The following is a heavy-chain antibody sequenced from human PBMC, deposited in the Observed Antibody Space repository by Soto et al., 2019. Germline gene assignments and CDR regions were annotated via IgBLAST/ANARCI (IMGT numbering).Heavy chain of an antibody. J-gene: IGHJ6*02. CDR3: ARKGRGYSGYDSRPYYYYGLDV. Sequence: SVKVSCKASGGTFSSYAISWVRQAPGQGLEWMGGIIPIFGTANYAQKFQGRVTITADESTSTAYMELSSLRSEDTAVYYCARKGRGYSGYDSRPYYYYGLDVWGQGTTVTVSS. CDR1: GGTFSSYA. CDR2: IIPIFGTA. V-gene: IGHV1-69*13. D-gene: IGHD5-12*01.